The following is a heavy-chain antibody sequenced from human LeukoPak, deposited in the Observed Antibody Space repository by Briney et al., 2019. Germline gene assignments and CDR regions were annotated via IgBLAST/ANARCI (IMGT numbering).Heavy chain of an antibody. J-gene: IGHJ4*02. D-gene: IGHD3-10*01. CDR3: ARAGNSGSGSYYSLLY. Sequence: GGSLRLSCAASGFTFSSYSMNWVRQAPGKGLEWVSSISSSSSYIYYADSVKGRFTISRDNAKDSLYLQMNSLRAEDTAVYYRARAGNSGSGSYYSLLYWGQGTLVTVSS. V-gene: IGHV3-21*01. CDR2: ISSSSSYI. CDR1: GFTFSSYS.